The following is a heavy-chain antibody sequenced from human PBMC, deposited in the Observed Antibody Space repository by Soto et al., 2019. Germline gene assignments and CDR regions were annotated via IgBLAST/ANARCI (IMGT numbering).Heavy chain of an antibody. CDR2: IDPSDSYT. J-gene: IGHJ6*02. V-gene: IGHV5-10-1*01. CDR1: GYRFNNYW. Sequence: PGESLKISCKGSGYRFNNYWITWVRQRPGKGLEWLARIDPSDSYTNYNPSFEGRVTVSVDKSISTAYLQWSSLQASDTATYYCATIAPMRYYYFGIGVWGQGTPVTVSS. CDR3: ATIAPMRYYYFGIGV. D-gene: IGHD2-21*01.